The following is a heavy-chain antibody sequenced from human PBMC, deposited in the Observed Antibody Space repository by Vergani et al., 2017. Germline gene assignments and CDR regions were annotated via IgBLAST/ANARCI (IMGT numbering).Heavy chain of an antibody. CDR1: GGSFSGYY. D-gene: IGHD3-10*01. CDR2: INHSGST. J-gene: IGHJ4*02. Sequence: QVQLQQWGAGLLKPSETLSLTCAVYGGSFSGYYWSWIRQHPGKGLEWIGEINHSGSTNYNPSLKSRVTISVDTSKNQFSLKLSSVTAADTAVYYCARGATRTHRAVGYWGQGTLVTVSS. CDR3: ARGATRTHRAVGY. V-gene: IGHV4-34*01.